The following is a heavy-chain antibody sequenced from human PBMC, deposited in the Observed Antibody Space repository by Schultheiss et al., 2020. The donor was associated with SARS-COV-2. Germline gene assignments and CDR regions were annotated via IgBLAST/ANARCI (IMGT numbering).Heavy chain of an antibody. J-gene: IGHJ5*02. CDR1: GGTFSSYT. Sequence: SVKVSCKASGGTFSSYTISWVRQAPGQGLEWMGRIIPILGIANYAQKFQGRVTITADKSTSTAYMELSSLRSEDTAVYYCARGAYSNEWGNWFDPWGQGTLVTVSS. CDR2: IIPILGIA. V-gene: IGHV1-69*02. D-gene: IGHD4-11*01. CDR3: ARGAYSNEWGNWFDP.